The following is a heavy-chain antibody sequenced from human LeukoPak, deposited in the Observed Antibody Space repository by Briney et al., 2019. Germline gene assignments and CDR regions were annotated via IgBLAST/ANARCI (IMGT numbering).Heavy chain of an antibody. D-gene: IGHD3-22*01. CDR3: ARVTKYYYDSSGYYPFDF. J-gene: IGHJ4*02. CDR1: GGSFSGFY. CDR2: INHSGST. Sequence: PSETLSLTSAVYGGSFSGFYWSWIPQPPGKGLEWIGEINHSGSTNYKPYLKSRVTISVDTSKNQFSLKLSSVTAADTAVYYCARVTKYYYDSSGYYPFDFWGQGTLVTVSS. V-gene: IGHV4-34*01.